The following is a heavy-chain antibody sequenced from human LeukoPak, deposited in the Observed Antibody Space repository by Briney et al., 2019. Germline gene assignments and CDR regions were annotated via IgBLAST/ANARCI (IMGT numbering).Heavy chain of an antibody. CDR2: INYHGSDK. D-gene: IGHD2-21*02. Sequence: GGSLRLSCAASGFTFSDYWMQWFGQAPGKGLEWVANINYHGSDKYLVDSVKGRFTISRDNAKNSLFLQMNSLRDEDTAVYYCTRGDPDYWGQGTLVTVSS. CDR3: TRGDPDY. J-gene: IGHJ4*02. CDR1: GFTFSDYW. V-gene: IGHV3-7*01.